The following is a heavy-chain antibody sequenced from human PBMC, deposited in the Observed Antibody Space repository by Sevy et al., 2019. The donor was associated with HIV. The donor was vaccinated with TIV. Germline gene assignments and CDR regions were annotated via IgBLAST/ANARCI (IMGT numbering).Heavy chain of an antibody. Sequence: GGSLRLSCAASGFTFSSYAMHWVRQAPGKGLEWVAVISYDGSNKYYEDSVKGRFTISRDNSKNTRYLQMNSLRAEDTAVYYCARDEAAPRWLQSGTDYWGQGTLVTVSS. CDR1: GFTFSSYA. CDR3: ARDEAAPRWLQSGTDY. D-gene: IGHD5-12*01. V-gene: IGHV3-30-3*01. CDR2: ISYDGSNK. J-gene: IGHJ4*02.